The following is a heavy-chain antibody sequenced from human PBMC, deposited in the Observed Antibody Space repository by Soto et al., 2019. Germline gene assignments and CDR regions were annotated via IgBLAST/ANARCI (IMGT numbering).Heavy chain of an antibody. CDR2: INSEGSRI. CDR3: ARGIKNYYGTDV. Sequence: EVQLVESGGGLVQPGGSLRLSCAASGFTFSSYWMHWVRQAPGKGLVWVSRINSEGSRISYADSVKGRVTISRDNAENTVYLQMNSLRAEDTAVYYCARGIKNYYGTDVWGQGTTVIVSS. CDR1: GFTFSSYW. D-gene: IGHD2-15*01. V-gene: IGHV3-74*01. J-gene: IGHJ6*02.